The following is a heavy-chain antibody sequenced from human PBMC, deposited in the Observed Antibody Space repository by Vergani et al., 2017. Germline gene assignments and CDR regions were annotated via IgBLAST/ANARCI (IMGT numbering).Heavy chain of an antibody. D-gene: IGHD3-22*01. Sequence: QVQLVESGGGVVQPGRSLRLSCAASGFTFSSYGMHWVRQAPGKGLEWVAVISYDGSNKYYADSVKGRFTISRDNSKNTLYLQMNSLRAEDTAVYYCAKDLDDSSGYYYGGFDYWGQGTLVTVSS. J-gene: IGHJ4*02. CDR3: AKDLDDSSGYYYGGFDY. V-gene: IGHV3-30*18. CDR1: GFTFSSYG. CDR2: ISYDGSNK.